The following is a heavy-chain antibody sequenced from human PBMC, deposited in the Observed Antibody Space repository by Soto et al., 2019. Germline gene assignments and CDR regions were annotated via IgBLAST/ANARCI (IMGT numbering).Heavy chain of an antibody. CDR2: ISHDGSNK. V-gene: IGHV3-30*18. CDR1: GFTFSSYG. CDR3: AKDRVRSWYLPHYYYYGMDV. D-gene: IGHD6-13*01. Sequence: GGSLRLSCAASGFTFSSYGMHWVRQAPGKGLEWVAVISHDGSNKYYADSVKGRFTISRDNSKNTLYLQMNSLRAEDTAVYYCAKDRVRSWYLPHYYYYGMDVWGQGTTVTVYS. J-gene: IGHJ6*02.